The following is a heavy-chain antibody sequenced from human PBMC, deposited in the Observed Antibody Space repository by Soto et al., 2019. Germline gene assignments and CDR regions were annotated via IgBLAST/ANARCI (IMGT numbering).Heavy chain of an antibody. CDR2: IFSNDEK. CDR3: ARIWGAYCGGDCYFPPDY. J-gene: IGHJ4*02. CDR1: GFSLSNARMG. Sequence: QVTLKESGPVLVKPTETLTLTCTVSGFSLSNARMGVSWIRQPPGKALEWLAHIFSNDEKSYSTSLKSRLTISKDTSKSQVVLTMNNMDPADTATYYCARIWGAYCGGDCYFPPDYWGQGTLVTVSS. V-gene: IGHV2-26*01. D-gene: IGHD2-21*02.